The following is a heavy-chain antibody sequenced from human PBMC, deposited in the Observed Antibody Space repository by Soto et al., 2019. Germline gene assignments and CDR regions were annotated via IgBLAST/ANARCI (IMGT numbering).Heavy chain of an antibody. CDR2: INACNGNT. CDR3: VKHQVSLVRGISPFDY. V-gene: IGHV1-3*01. D-gene: IGHD3-10*01. J-gene: IGHJ4*02. Sequence: ASVKVSCKASGYSFTTYGISWVRQAPGQRLEWMGWINACNGNTKYSQKFQGRVTITRDTSASTAYMELNSLRAEDTAVYYCVKHQVSLVRGISPFDYWGQGALVTVSS. CDR1: GYSFTTYG.